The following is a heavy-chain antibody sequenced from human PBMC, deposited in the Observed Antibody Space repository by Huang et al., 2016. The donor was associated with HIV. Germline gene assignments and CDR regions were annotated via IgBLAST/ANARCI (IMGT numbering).Heavy chain of an antibody. V-gene: IGHV5-51*01. CDR1: GYRFRSNW. CDR3: ARLIGAPAFYYGLDV. J-gene: IGHJ6*02. D-gene: IGHD2-15*01. Sequence: EVQLVQSGAEVTKPGESLKISCKGSGYRFRSNWICWVRQMPGKGLGWIGISYPGDTDTRYSPSFQGQVTIAAEKTISTAYLKWSSLKASDTAMYYCARLIGAPAFYYGLDVWGQGTTVTVSS. CDR2: SYPGDTDT.